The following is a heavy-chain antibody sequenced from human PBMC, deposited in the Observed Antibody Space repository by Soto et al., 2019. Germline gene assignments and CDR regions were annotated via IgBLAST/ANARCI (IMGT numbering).Heavy chain of an antibody. J-gene: IGHJ6*02. CDR1: GGTFSSYA. CDR3: TRSQGGSSSLDIYYYYYYGMDV. D-gene: IGHD2-15*01. V-gene: IGHV1-69*01. Sequence: QVQLVQSGAEVKKPGSSVKVSCKAPGGTFSSYAISWVRQAPGQGLEWMGGIITIFGTAKYAQKFQGRVTITADESTSTGYMELSSQRSEDTAVYYCTRSQGGSSSLDIYYYYYYGMDVWGQGTTVTVSS. CDR2: IITIFGTA.